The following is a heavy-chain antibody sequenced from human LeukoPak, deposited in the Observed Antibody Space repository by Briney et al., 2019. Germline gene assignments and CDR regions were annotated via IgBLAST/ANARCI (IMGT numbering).Heavy chain of an antibody. V-gene: IGHV3-21*01. CDR1: GFTFSSYS. D-gene: IGHD3-22*01. J-gene: IGHJ6*03. CDR2: ISSSSSYI. CDR3: ARGGYYYDSSGLNTDV. Sequence: GGSLRLSCAASGFTFSSYSMNWVRQAPGKGLEWVSSISSSSSYIYYADSVKGRFTISRDNAKNSLYLQMNSLRTEDTAVYYCARGGYYYDSSGLNTDVWGKGTTVTVSS.